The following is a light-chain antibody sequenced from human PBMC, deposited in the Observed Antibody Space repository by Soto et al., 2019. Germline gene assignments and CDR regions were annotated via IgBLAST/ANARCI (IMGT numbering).Light chain of an antibody. Sequence: QSALTQPASVSGSPGQSITISCTGTSSDVGGYNYVSWYQQHPGKAPKLMICDVSNRPSGVSNRFSGSKSGNTASLTISGLQAEDEADYYCSSYTGSSTYVVFGGGTKLTVL. CDR2: DVS. CDR1: SSDVGGYNY. J-gene: IGLJ2*01. CDR3: SSYTGSSTYVV. V-gene: IGLV2-14*01.